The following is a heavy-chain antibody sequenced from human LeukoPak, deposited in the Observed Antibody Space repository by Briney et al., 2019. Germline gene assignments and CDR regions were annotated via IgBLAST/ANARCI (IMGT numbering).Heavy chain of an antibody. CDR3: AIKAEAPQGALGAFDI. CDR1: GYSINSGYY. CDR2: IYHSGST. D-gene: IGHD6-19*01. Sequence: SETLSLTCTVSGYSINSGYYWGWIRQPPGKGLEWIGSIYHSGSTYYNPSLKSRVTISVDTSKNQFSLKLSSMTAADTAMYYCAIKAEAPQGALGAFDIWGQGTMVTVSS. J-gene: IGHJ3*02. V-gene: IGHV4-38-2*02.